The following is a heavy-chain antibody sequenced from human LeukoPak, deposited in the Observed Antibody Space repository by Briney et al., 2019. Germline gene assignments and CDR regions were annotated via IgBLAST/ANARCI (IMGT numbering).Heavy chain of an antibody. CDR3: AKVQFPVLYSGSYHGGLDY. Sequence: GGSLRLSCAASGFTFSNAWMSWVRQAPGKGLEWVGRIKSKTDGGTTDYAAPVKGRFTISRDDSKNTLYLQMNSLRAEDTAVYYCAKVQFPVLYSGSYHGGLDYWGQGTLVTVSS. CDR2: IKSKTDGGTT. D-gene: IGHD1-26*01. CDR1: GFTFSNAW. V-gene: IGHV3-15*01. J-gene: IGHJ4*02.